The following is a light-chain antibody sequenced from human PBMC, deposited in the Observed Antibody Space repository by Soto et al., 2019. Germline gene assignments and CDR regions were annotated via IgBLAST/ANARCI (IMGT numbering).Light chain of an antibody. J-gene: IGKJ5*01. V-gene: IGKV3-11*01. Sequence: EIVLTQSPATLSLSPGARATLSCRASQSVSSYLAWYQQKPGQDPILLIYDASNRATGIPARFSGSGSGTDFTLTISSLEPEDFAVYYCQQRSNWPQITFGQGPRLEIK. CDR2: DAS. CDR3: QQRSNWPQIT. CDR1: QSVSSY.